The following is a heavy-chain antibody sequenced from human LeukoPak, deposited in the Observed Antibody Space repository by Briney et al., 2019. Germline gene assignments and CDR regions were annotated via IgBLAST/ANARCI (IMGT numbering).Heavy chain of an antibody. Sequence: PGGSLRLSCAASGFTFSSYSMNWVRQAPGKGLEWVSSISSSSSYIYYADSVKGRFTISRDNAKNSLYLQMNSLRAEDTAIYYCAKRSSTMSGFFDFWGRGTLVTVSS. CDR1: GFTFSSYS. J-gene: IGHJ4*02. V-gene: IGHV3-21*04. CDR3: AKRSSTMSGFFDF. CDR2: ISSSSSYI. D-gene: IGHD3-3*01.